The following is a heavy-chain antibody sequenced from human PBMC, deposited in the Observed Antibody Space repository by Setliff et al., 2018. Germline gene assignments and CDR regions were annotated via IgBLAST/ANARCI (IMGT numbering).Heavy chain of an antibody. CDR1: GFTFSSYA. Sequence: GASVKVSCAASGFTFSSYAMTWVRQAPGKGLERVSAISXXXXXXXXXDXVKGXXTISRDNSKNTLYLQMNSLRAEDTAIYYCAKDWNPSTYWYTDYFDSWGQGTLVTVSS. J-gene: IGHJ4*02. CDR2: ISXXXXXX. V-gene: IGHV3-23*01. D-gene: IGHD2-2*01. CDR3: AKDWNPSTYWYTDYFDS.